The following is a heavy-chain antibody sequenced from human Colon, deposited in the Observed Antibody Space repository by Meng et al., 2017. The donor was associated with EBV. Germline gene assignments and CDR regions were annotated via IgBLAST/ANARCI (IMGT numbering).Heavy chain of an antibody. V-gene: IGHV4-34*02. CDR2: IHPSGSI. Sequence: QVQQQQLGAGLLKPSETLSLTCVVYGGSLSDYYCSWIRQSPGRGLEWIGEIHPSGSIFYNPSLQSRVTISVDTSKNQFSLNLNSVTAADTAVYFRSRGVDSYKLGNLWGRGTLVTVSS. J-gene: IGHJ2*01. CDR3: SRGVDSYKLGNL. D-gene: IGHD7-27*01. CDR1: GGSLSDYY.